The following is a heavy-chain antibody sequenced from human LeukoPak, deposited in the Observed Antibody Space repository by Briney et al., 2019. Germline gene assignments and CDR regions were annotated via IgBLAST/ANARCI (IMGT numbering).Heavy chain of an antibody. CDR3: ARSLQWLQIFFDS. V-gene: IGHV3-48*03. CDR1: GFTSSSYE. J-gene: IGHJ4*02. D-gene: IGHD6-19*01. CDR2: LSSSGATI. Sequence: GGSLTLSCAASGFTSSSYEMNWVRQAPGKGLEWVSFLSSSGATIYYADSVKGRFTISRDNARNSLYLQMTSLRADDTAVYYCARSLQWLQIFFDSWGQGTLVTVSS.